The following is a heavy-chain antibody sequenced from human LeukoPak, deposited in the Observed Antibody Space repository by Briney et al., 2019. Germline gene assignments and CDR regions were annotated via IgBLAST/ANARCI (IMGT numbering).Heavy chain of an antibody. V-gene: IGHV5-10-1*01. Sequence: GESLKISCKGSGYSFTSYWISWVRQMPGKGLEWMGRIDPSDSYTNYSPSFQGHVTISADKSISTAYLQWSSLKASDTAMYYCARLPAAPGGYYYYGMDVWGKGTTVTASS. CDR1: GYSFTSYW. CDR3: ARLPAAPGGYYYYGMDV. D-gene: IGHD2-2*01. J-gene: IGHJ6*04. CDR2: IDPSDSYT.